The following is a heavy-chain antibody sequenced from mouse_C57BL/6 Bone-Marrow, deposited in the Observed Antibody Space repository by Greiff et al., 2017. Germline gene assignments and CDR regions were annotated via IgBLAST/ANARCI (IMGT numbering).Heavy chain of an antibody. V-gene: IGHV1-81*01. CDR2: IYPRSGNT. D-gene: IGHD2-4*01. Sequence: QVQLQQSGAELARPGASVKLSCKASGYTFTSYGISWVKQRTGQGLEWIGEIYPRSGNTYYNEKFKGKATLTADTSSSTAYMELRSLTSEDSAVYFCARRDYAFAYWGQGTLVTVSA. J-gene: IGHJ3*01. CDR3: ARRDYAFAY. CDR1: GYTFTSYG.